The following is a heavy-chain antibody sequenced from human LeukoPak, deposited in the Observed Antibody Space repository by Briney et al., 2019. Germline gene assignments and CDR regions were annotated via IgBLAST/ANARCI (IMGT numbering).Heavy chain of an antibody. J-gene: IGHJ5*02. CDR2: IKSKTDGGTT. V-gene: IGHV3-15*01. CDR1: GFTFSNAW. CDR3: TTDRGSGWSGFDP. Sequence: GGSLRLSCAASGFTFSNAWMSWVRQAPGKGLEWVGRIKSKTDGGTTDYAAPVKGRFTISRDDSKNTLYLQMNSLKTEDTAVYYCTTDRGSGWSGFDPWGQGTLVTVSS. D-gene: IGHD6-19*01.